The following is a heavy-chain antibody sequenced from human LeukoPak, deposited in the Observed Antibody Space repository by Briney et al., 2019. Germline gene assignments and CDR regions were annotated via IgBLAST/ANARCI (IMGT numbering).Heavy chain of an antibody. Sequence: GASVKVSCKASGYTFTGYYMHWVRQAPGQGLEWMGRINPNSGGTNYAQKFQGRVTMTRDTSISTAYMELSRLRSDDTAVYYCARELLTADYGILTGYWFDPWGQGTLVTVSS. CDR3: ARELLTADYGILTGYWFDP. V-gene: IGHV1-2*06. D-gene: IGHD3-9*01. CDR2: INPNSGGT. J-gene: IGHJ5*02. CDR1: GYTFTGYY.